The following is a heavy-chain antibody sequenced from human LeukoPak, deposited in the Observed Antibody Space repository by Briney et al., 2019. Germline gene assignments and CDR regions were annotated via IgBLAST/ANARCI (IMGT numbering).Heavy chain of an antibody. CDR1: GGSISSGSYY. CDR3: ARGVWNFNWFDP. Sequence: SETLSLTCTVSGGSISSGSYYWSWIRQPAGKGLEWIGRIYTSGSTNYNPSLKSRVTISVDTSKNQFSLKLNSVTAADTAIYYCARGVWNFNWFDPWGQGTLLTVSS. CDR2: IYTSGST. V-gene: IGHV4-61*02. D-gene: IGHD1-7*01. J-gene: IGHJ5*02.